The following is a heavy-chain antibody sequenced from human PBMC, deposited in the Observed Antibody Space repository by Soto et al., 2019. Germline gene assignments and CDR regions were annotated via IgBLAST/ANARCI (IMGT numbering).Heavy chain of an antibody. D-gene: IGHD2-15*01. J-gene: IGHJ4*02. CDR1: GYIFTRSG. Sequence: QVQLVQSGAEVKKPGDSVRVSCKASGYIFTRSGITWVRQAPGQGLEWMGWISTYNGNTDFAQKVQGRVTLTSDTSTSTAYMDLRSLRSDDTAVYCARRRGLDGDFWGQGTLVTVSS. CDR3: RRRGLDGDF. CDR2: ISTYNGNT. V-gene: IGHV1-18*01.